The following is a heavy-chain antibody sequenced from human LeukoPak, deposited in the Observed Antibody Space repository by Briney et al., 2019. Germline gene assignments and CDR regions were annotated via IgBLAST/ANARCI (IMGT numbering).Heavy chain of an antibody. J-gene: IGHJ4*02. V-gene: IGHV3-30*04. CDR1: GFTFSSYA. Sequence: GGSLRLSCAASGFTFSSYAMHWVRQAPGKGLEWVAVISYDGSDKYYADSVKGRFTISRDNSKNTLYLQMNSLRAEDTAVYYCAEDAVLDHGAMALGYWGQGTLVTVSS. CDR3: AEDAVLDHGAMALGY. CDR2: ISYDGSDK. D-gene: IGHD4-17*01.